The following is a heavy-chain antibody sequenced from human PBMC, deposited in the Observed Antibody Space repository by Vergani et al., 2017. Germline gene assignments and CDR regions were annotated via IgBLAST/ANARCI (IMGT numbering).Heavy chain of an antibody. CDR2: ISYDGSNK. CDR3: ARSDGDYEARWYFDL. CDR1: GFTFSSYA. D-gene: IGHD4-17*01. J-gene: IGHJ2*01. Sequence: QVQLVESGGGVVQPGRSLRLSCAASGFTFSSYATHWVRQAPGKGLEWVAVISYDGSNKYYADSVKGRFTISRDNSKNTLYLQMNSLRAEDTAVYYCARSDGDYEARWYFDLWGRGTLVTVSS. V-gene: IGHV3-30-3*01.